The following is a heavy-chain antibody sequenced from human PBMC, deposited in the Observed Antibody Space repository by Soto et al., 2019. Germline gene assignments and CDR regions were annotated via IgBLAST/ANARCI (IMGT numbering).Heavy chain of an antibody. CDR2: ISGSGGST. CDR1: GFTFSSYA. Sequence: EVQLLESGGGLVQPGGSLRLSCAASGFTFSSYAMNWVRQAPGKGLEWVSVISGSGGSTYYADSVKGRFTISRDNSKNTLYLQMNSLRADDTAVYYCAKRGSGSQFDYWCQGTLVTVSS. V-gene: IGHV3-23*01. CDR3: AKRGSGSQFDY. D-gene: IGHD1-26*01. J-gene: IGHJ4*02.